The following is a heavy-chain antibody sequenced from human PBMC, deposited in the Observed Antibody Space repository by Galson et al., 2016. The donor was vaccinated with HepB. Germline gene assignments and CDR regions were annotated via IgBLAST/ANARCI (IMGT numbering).Heavy chain of an antibody. CDR3: AKDKLGGYAVDV. Sequence: SLRLSCAASGFSFISNAMHWVRQAPGKGLEWVAVISYDGSNEYYADSVKGRFTISRDNAKKYVYLQMNSLRPEDTALYFCAKDKLGGYAVDVWGQGIRVTVSS. CDR1: GFSFISNA. CDR2: ISYDGSNE. J-gene: IGHJ4*02. D-gene: IGHD3-16*01. V-gene: IGHV3-30*04.